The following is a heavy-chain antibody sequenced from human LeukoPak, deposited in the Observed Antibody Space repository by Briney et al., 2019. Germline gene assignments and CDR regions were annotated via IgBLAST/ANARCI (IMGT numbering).Heavy chain of an antibody. CDR1: GFTVYNNY. Sequence: GGTLRLSCAASGFTVYNNYMTWVRQAPGKGLECVSVIYSHGATYYAVSVKGRFTISRDKSKNTLYLQMNDLRPDDTAVYYCTRKTDSGGSGDYWGQGALVTVSS. J-gene: IGHJ4*02. D-gene: IGHD3-22*01. CDR3: TRKTDSGGSGDY. CDR2: IYSHGAT. V-gene: IGHV3-53*01.